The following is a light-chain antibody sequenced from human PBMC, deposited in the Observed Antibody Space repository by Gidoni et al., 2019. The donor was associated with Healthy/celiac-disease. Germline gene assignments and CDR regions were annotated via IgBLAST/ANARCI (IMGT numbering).Light chain of an antibody. J-gene: IGKJ5*01. CDR3: QQYDNLPFT. CDR1: QEISNY. Sequence: DIQMTQSPSSLSASVGDRVTITCQASQEISNYLNWYQQKPGKAPKLLIYDASNLETGVPSRFSGSGSGTDFTFTISSLQPEDIATYYCQQYDNLPFTFGPGTRVEIK. CDR2: DAS. V-gene: IGKV1-33*01.